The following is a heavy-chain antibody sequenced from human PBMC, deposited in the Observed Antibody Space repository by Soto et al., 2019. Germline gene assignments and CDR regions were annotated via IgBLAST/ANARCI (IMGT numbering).Heavy chain of an antibody. CDR1: GFTFSTYW. D-gene: IGHD5-12*01. CDR3: ARDRLKWPTSPLDY. V-gene: IGHV3-7*01. CDR2: IKRDGSEK. J-gene: IGHJ4*02. Sequence: EVQLVESGGDLVQPGGSLRLSCAASGFTFSTYWMSWVRQAPGKGLEWVANIKRDGSEKYYVDSVKGRLTISRDNAKNSLYLQMNSLRDEDTAVYYCARDRLKWPTSPLDYWGQGTLVTVSS.